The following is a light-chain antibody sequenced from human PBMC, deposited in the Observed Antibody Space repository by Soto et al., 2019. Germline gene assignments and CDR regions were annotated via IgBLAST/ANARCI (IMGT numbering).Light chain of an antibody. CDR1: QSISSY. CDR3: QQSYTTPRS. Sequence: DIQMTQSPSSLSASVGDGVTITCRASQSISSYLNWYQQKPGKAPKLLIYAASSLQSGVTSIFSGSESGTDFTLTISSLQPEDIATYYCQQSYTTPRSFVQGTRVEIK. J-gene: IGKJ1*01. V-gene: IGKV1-39*01. CDR2: AAS.